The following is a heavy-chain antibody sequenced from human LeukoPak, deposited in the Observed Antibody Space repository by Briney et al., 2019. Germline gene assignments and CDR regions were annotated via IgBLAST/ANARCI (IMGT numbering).Heavy chain of an antibody. D-gene: IGHD6-6*01. Sequence: PGGSLRLSCAASGFTFSSYSMNSVRQAPGKGLEWVSYISSSSSTIYYADSVKGRFTISRDNAKNSLYLQMNSLRDEDTAVYYCATLVVPSYYYYGMDVWGQGTTVTVSS. J-gene: IGHJ6*02. CDR2: ISSSSSTI. CDR1: GFTFSSYS. CDR3: ATLVVPSYYYYGMDV. V-gene: IGHV3-48*02.